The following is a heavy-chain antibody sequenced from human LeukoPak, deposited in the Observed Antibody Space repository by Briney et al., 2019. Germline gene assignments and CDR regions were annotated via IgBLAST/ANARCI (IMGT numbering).Heavy chain of an antibody. J-gene: IGHJ4*02. D-gene: IGHD2-21*02. CDR2: INWDGGAT. Sequence: SGGSLTLSCAASGFTFSTYAMSWVRQGPGKGLEWVSGINWDGGATHYADSVKGRFTISRDNDKNSLYLQMNSLTTDDTAVYYVEGRHGSYCSSIGSWGQGTLVTVSS. CDR1: GFTFSTYA. V-gene: IGHV3-20*04. CDR3: EGRHGSYCSSIGS.